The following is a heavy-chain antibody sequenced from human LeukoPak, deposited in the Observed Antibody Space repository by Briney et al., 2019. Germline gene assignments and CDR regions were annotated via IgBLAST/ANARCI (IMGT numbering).Heavy chain of an antibody. CDR1: GFTFSSYG. V-gene: IGHV3-30*18. CDR2: ISYDGGNK. Sequence: GGSLRLSCAASGFTFSSYGMHWVRQAPGKGLEWVAVISYDGGNKYYADSVKGRFTISRDNSKNTLYLQMNSLRAEDTAVYYCAKDEYYYDSSGYYAGDWFDPWGQGTLVTVSS. J-gene: IGHJ5*02. D-gene: IGHD3-22*01. CDR3: AKDEYYYDSSGYYAGDWFDP.